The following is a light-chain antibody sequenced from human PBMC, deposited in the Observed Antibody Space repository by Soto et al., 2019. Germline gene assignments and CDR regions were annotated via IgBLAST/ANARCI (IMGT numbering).Light chain of an antibody. J-gene: IGKJ4*01. Sequence: EIVLTQSPGTLSLSPGERATLSCRASQSVSSSYLAWYQQKPGQAPRLIIYGASSRATGIPDRFSGSGSGTDFTLTISRLEPEDFVVYYCQQYGSSPTFGGGTKVEIK. CDR1: QSVSSSY. CDR2: GAS. V-gene: IGKV3-20*01. CDR3: QQYGSSPT.